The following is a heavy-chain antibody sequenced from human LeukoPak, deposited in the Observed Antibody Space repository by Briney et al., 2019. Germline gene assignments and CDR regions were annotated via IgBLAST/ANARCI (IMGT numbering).Heavy chain of an antibody. D-gene: IGHD1-1*01. J-gene: IGHJ6*02. CDR1: GFSFHEYT. Sequence: PGGSLRLSCAASGFSFHEYTMHWVRQGPGKGLEWVSLISWDGGSTFYADSVKGRFTISRDNSKNSLYLQMNSLRTEDTALYYCAKDQAYSWNDGGGGYNYYSMDVWGQGTTVTVSS. CDR3: AKDQAYSWNDGGGGYNYYSMDV. V-gene: IGHV3-43*01. CDR2: ISWDGGST.